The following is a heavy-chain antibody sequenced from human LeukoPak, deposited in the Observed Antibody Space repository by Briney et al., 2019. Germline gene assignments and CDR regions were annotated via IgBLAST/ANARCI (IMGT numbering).Heavy chain of an antibody. V-gene: IGHV4-59*01. D-gene: IGHD1-26*01. CDR1: GGSISDYY. CDR3: ARFYSGSPPDI. CDR2: MYYSGST. J-gene: IGHJ3*02. Sequence: SETLSLTCTVSGGSISDYYWSWIRQPPARGREWIGYMYYSGSTNYNPSLKSRVTISVDTSKNQFSLKLSFVTAADSAVYYCARFYSGSPPDIWGQGTMVTVSS.